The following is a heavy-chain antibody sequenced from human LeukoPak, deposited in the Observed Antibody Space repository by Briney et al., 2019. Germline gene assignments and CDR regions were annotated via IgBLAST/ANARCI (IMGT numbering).Heavy chain of an antibody. Sequence: PGGSLRLSCEASGFTFSSHGMSWVRQAPGKGLEWVSSIGGSGGSTYYADSVKGRFTISRDNSKNTLYLQTNSLRAEDTAVYFCANLVVREVNNMSDDYWGQGTLVTVSS. J-gene: IGHJ4*02. V-gene: IGHV3-23*01. CDR3: ANLVVREVNNMSDDY. CDR2: IGGSGGST. D-gene: IGHD3-10*01. CDR1: GFTFSSHG.